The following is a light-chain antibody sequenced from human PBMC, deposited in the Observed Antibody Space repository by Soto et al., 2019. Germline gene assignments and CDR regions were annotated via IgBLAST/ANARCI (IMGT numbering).Light chain of an antibody. CDR2: KAS. Sequence: EIRVSQSASTLSASVGDRVTITCRASQSISSWLAWYQQKPGKAPKLLIYKASSLESGVPSRFSGSGSGTEFTLTISSLQPDDFATYYCQQYNSYSWTFGQGTKVDIK. CDR1: QSISSW. J-gene: IGKJ1*01. V-gene: IGKV1-5*03. CDR3: QQYNSYSWT.